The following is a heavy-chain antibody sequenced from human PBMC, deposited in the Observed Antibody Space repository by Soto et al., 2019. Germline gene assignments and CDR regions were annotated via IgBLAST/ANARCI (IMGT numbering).Heavy chain of an antibody. CDR2: INHSGGT. CDR3: ARTYSSSWSPFDY. D-gene: IGHD6-13*01. CDR1: GGSFSGYY. J-gene: IGHJ4*02. Sequence: QVQLQQWGAGLLKPSETLSLTCAVYGGSFSGYYWSWIRQPPGKGLEWIGEINHSGGTNYNPSLTSRVTLSVDTSKNQFSLELSSVTAADTAVYYCARTYSSSWSPFDYWGQGTLVTFSS. V-gene: IGHV4-34*01.